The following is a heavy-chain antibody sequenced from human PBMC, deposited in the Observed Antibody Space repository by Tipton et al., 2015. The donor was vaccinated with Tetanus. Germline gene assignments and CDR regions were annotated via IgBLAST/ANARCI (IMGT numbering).Heavy chain of an antibody. J-gene: IGHJ4*02. CDR1: GFTFSSYA. D-gene: IGHD3-16*01. CDR2: ISYDGSNK. V-gene: IGHV3-30-3*01. Sequence: SLRLSCAASGFTFSSYAMHWVRQAPGKGLEWVAVISYDGSNKYYADSVKGRSTISRDNSKNTLYLQMNSLRAEDTAVYYCASGGPTFDYWGQGTLVTVSS. CDR3: ASGGPTFDY.